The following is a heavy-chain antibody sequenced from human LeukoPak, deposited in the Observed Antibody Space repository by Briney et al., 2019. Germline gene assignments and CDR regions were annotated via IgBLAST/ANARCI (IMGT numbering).Heavy chain of an antibody. J-gene: IGHJ4*02. CDR3: ARDAYYYSSDQ. D-gene: IGHD3-10*01. CDR1: GFIFSDYY. V-gene: IGHV3-11*04. Sequence: GGSLRLSCAASGFIFSDYYVTWLRQAPGKGLEWISYISETGTTIHYAASVKGRFTVSRDNTKNSLYLQMNSLRVEDTAVYYCARDAYYYSSDQWGRGTLVTVSS. CDR2: ISETGTTI.